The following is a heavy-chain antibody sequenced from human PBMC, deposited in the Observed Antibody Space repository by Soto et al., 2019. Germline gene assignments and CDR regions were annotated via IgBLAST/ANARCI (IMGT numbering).Heavy chain of an antibody. Sequence: SETLSLTCTVSGGSISSGGYYWSWIRQHPGKGLEWIGYIYYSGSTYYNPSLKSRVTISVDTSKNQFSLKLSSVTAADTAVYYCARTYGSGSYYQSKDYWGQGTLVTVSS. CDR3: ARTYGSGSYYQSKDY. CDR1: GGSISSGGYY. V-gene: IGHV4-31*03. D-gene: IGHD3-10*01. J-gene: IGHJ4*02. CDR2: IYYSGST.